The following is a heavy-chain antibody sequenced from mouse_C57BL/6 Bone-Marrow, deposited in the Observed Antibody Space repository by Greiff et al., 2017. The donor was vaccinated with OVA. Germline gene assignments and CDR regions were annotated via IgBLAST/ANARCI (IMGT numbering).Heavy chain of an antibody. CDR2: ISNLAYSI. CDR3: ARRNYGSSFPWDY. J-gene: IGHJ4*01. D-gene: IGHD1-1*01. CDR1: GFTFSDYG. V-gene: IGHV5-15*04. Sequence: EVKLMESGGGLVQPGGSLKLSCAASGFTFSDYGMAWVRQAPRKGPEWVAFISNLAYSIYYADTVTGRFTISRENAKNTLYLEMSSLRSEDTAMYYCARRNYGSSFPWDYWGQGTSVTVSS.